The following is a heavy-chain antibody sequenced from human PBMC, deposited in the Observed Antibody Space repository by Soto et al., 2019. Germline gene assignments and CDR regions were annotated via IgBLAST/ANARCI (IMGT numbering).Heavy chain of an antibody. V-gene: IGHV3-23*01. CDR2: ISGSGGST. Sequence: GGSLRLSCAASGFTFSSYAMSWVRQAPGKGLEWVSAISGSGGSTYYADSVKGRFTISRDNSKNTLYLQMNSLRAEDTAVYYCAKYLDGGDTAMVFTAFDIWGQGTMVTVSS. CDR1: GFTFSSYA. D-gene: IGHD5-18*01. J-gene: IGHJ3*02. CDR3: AKYLDGGDTAMVFTAFDI.